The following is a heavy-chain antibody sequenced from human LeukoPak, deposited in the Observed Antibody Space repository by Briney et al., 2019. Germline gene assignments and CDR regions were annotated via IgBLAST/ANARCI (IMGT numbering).Heavy chain of an antibody. CDR3: ATYTHWVAGDV. J-gene: IGHJ6*02. V-gene: IGHV3-7*01. CDR2: MNQDGSEK. CDR1: GFTFSDSW. Sequence: GGSLRLSCAASGFTFSDSWMSWVRQAPGKGLEWVANMNQDGSEKDYVDSVKGRFTISRDNARNSPYLQMGSLRAGDTAVYYCATYTHWVAGDVWGQGTTVTVSS. D-gene: IGHD3-16*01.